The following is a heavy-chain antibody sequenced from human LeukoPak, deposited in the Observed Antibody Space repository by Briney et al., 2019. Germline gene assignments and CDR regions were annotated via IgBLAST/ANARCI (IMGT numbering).Heavy chain of an antibody. J-gene: IGHJ6*02. V-gene: IGHV4-31*03. Sequence: SETLSLTCTVSGGSISSGGYYWSWIRQHPGKGLEWIGYIYYSGSTYYNPSLKSRVTISVDTSKNQFSLKLSSVTAADTAVYYCARRSEYCSSASCYQEAYYGMDVWGQGTTVTVSS. D-gene: IGHD2-2*01. CDR3: ARRSEYCSSASCYQEAYYGMDV. CDR2: IYYSGST. CDR1: GGSISSGGYY.